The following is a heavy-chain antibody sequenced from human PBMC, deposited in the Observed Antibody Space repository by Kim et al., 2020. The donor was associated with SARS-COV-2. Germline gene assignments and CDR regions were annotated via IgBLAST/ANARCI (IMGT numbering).Heavy chain of an antibody. D-gene: IGHD6-19*01. CDR1: GYTFTSYY. V-gene: IGHV1-46*01. J-gene: IGHJ4*02. Sequence: ASVKVSCKASGYTFTSYYMHWVRQAPGQGLEWMGIINPSGGSTSYAQKFQGRVTMTRDTSTSTVYMELSSLRSEDTAVYYCARELGIAVARTIIEYWGQGTLVTVSS. CDR2: INPSGGST. CDR3: ARELGIAVARTIIEY.